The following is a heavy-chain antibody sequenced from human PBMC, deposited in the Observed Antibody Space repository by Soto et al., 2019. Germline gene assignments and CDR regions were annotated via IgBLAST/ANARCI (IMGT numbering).Heavy chain of an antibody. CDR3: ASQQLVNWFDP. J-gene: IGHJ5*02. V-gene: IGHV4-31*03. Sequence: SETLSLTCTVSGGSISSGGYYWSWLRQHPGKGLEWIGYIYYSGSTYYNPSLKSRVTISVDTSKNQFSLKLSSVTAADTAVYYCASQQLVNWFDPWGQGTLVTVSS. CDR2: IYYSGST. CDR1: GGSISSGGYY. D-gene: IGHD6-13*01.